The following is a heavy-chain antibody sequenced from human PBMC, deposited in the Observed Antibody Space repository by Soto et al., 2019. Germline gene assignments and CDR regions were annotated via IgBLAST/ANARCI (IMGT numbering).Heavy chain of an antibody. CDR2: INHSGNT. CDR1: GGSIGTSAYY. V-gene: IGHV4-39*01. CDR3: SRRAPEGFDP. Sequence: SETLSLTCAGSGGSIGTSAYYWGWIRQAPGKGLEWIGSINHSGNTYLSPSLKDRVTMSVDTSKNSFSLKLRSATAADTGLYYCSRRAPEGFDPWGQGTLVTVS. J-gene: IGHJ5*02.